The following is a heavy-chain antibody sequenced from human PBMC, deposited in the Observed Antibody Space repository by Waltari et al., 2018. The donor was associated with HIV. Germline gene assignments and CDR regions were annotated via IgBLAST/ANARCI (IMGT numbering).Heavy chain of an antibody. D-gene: IGHD3-3*01. CDR1: GFTFSSYT. CDR3: AREKRFTYYGLDV. CDR2: ISTNSIYI. J-gene: IGHJ6*02. Sequence: EVQLVESGGGLVKPGGYLRLSCAASGFTFSSYTMNWVRQAPGKVLVRVSSISTNSIYIYHTDSVKGRFTISRDNAKNSLYLQMNSLRVEDTAVYYCAREKRFTYYGLDVWGQGTTVTVSS. V-gene: IGHV3-21*01.